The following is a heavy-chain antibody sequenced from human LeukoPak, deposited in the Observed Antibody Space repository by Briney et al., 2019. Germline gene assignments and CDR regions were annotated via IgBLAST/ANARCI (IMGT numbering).Heavy chain of an antibody. Sequence: ASVKVSCKASGYTFISYDIHWVRQATGQGLEWMGWISAYNGNTNHAQKLQGRVTMTTDTSTSTAYMELRSLRSDDTAVYYCARELVTTVTTFDYWGQGTLVTVSS. J-gene: IGHJ4*02. CDR2: ISAYNGNT. V-gene: IGHV1-18*01. CDR3: ARELVTTVTTFDY. CDR1: GYTFISYD. D-gene: IGHD4-17*01.